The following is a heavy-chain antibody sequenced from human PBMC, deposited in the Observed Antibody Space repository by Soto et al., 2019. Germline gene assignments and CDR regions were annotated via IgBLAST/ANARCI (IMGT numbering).Heavy chain of an antibody. V-gene: IGHV3-33*01. CDR3: ARGRGDQGYCSSTSCYFLEPFDY. D-gene: IGHD2-2*01. CDR2: IWYDGSNK. CDR1: GFTFSSYG. J-gene: IGHJ4*02. Sequence: GGSLRLSCAASGFTFSSYGMHWVRQAPGKGLEWVAVIWYDGSNKYYADSVKGRFTISRDNSKNTLYLQMNSLRAEDTAVYYCARGRGDQGYCSSTSCYFLEPFDYWGQGTLVTVSS.